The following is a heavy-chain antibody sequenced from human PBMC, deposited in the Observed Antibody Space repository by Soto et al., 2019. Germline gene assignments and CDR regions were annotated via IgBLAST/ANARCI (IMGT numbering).Heavy chain of an antibody. J-gene: IGHJ5*02. V-gene: IGHV4-59*01. CDR1: GGSISSYY. D-gene: IGHD3-22*01. CDR3: ARAGAYDSSGYRESWFDP. CDR2: IYYSGST. Sequence: SETLSLTCTVSGGSISSYYWSWIRQPPGKGLEWIGYIYYSGSTNYNPSLKSRVTISLDTSKNQFSLKLSSVTAADTAVYYCARAGAYDSSGYRESWFDPWGQGTLVTVSS.